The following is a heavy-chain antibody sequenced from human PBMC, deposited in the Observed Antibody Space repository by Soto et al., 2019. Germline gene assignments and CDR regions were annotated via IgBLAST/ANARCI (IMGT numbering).Heavy chain of an antibody. Sequence: ASVKVSCKASGYTFSSYDINWVRQAPGQGLEWMGWITTYNGKTNYAQKVQGRVTMTTDTSTSTVYMELRSLRSDDTAVCYCARDGTRRAFDIWGQGTMVTVSS. D-gene: IGHD1-26*01. J-gene: IGHJ3*02. CDR2: ITTYNGKT. CDR3: ARDGTRRAFDI. CDR1: GYTFSSYD. V-gene: IGHV1-18*01.